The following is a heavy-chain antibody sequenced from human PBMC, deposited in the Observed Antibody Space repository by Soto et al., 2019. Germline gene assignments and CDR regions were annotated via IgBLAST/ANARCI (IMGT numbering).Heavy chain of an antibody. D-gene: IGHD6-13*01. CDR1: GGSISSSSYY. Sequence: QLQLQESGPGLVKPSETLSLTCTVSGGSISSSSYYWGWIRQPPGKGLEWIGSIYYSGSTYYNPSLKSRVTISVDTSKNQFSLKLSSVTAADTAVYYCARLGIAAAGPRAYYFDYWGQGTLVTVSS. J-gene: IGHJ4*02. V-gene: IGHV4-39*01. CDR3: ARLGIAAAGPRAYYFDY. CDR2: IYYSGST.